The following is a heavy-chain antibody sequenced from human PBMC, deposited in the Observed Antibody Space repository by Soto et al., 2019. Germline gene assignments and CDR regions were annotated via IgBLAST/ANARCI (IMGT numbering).Heavy chain of an antibody. J-gene: IGHJ3*02. CDR3: ATVGGSYPDDAFDI. D-gene: IGHD1-26*01. CDR1: GGTFSSYA. CDR2: IIPIFGTA. Sequence: QVQLVQSGAEVKKPGSSVKVSCKASGGTFSSYAISWVRQAPGQGLEWMGGIIPIFGTANYAQKFQGRVTITADESTSTAYMELSSPRSEDTAVYYCATVGGSYPDDAFDIWGQGTMVTVSS. V-gene: IGHV1-69*12.